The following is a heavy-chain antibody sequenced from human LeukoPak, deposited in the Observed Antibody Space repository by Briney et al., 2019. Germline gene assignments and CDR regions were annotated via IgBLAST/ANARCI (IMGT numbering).Heavy chain of an antibody. J-gene: IGHJ4*02. D-gene: IGHD3-9*01. CDR2: INPNSGGT. CDR1: GYTFTGYY. CDR3: ARAEIYDILTGGPPGDY. V-gene: IGHV1-2*02. Sequence: GASVKVSCKASGYTFTGYYMHWVRQAPGQGLEWMGWINPNSGGTNYAQKSQGRVTMTRDTSISTAYMELSRLRSDDTAVYYCARAEIYDILTGGPPGDYWGQGTLVTVSS.